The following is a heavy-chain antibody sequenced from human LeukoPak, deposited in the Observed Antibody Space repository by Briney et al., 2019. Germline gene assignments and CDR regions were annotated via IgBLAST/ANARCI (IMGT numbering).Heavy chain of an antibody. V-gene: IGHV3-48*01. CDR3: ARMSGSRLPGY. J-gene: IGHJ4*02. D-gene: IGHD3-3*01. Sequence: GGSLRLSCAASGFTFSSYSMNCVRHTPGKALEWVSYISSGSSARYYADSVKGRFTISRDDARNSLYLQMNSLRAEDTAVYYCARMSGSRLPGYWGQGTLVTVSS. CDR2: ISSGSSAR. CDR1: GFTFSSYS.